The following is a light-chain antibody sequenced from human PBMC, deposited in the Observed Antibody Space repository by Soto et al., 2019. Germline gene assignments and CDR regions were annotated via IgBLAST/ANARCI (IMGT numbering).Light chain of an antibody. Sequence: DIVMTQSPDSLAVSLGERATINCKSSQSVLYSSNNKHYLAWYQQKPEQPPRLLIYWASTRESGVPDRFSGSGSGTDFTLTTSSLQAEDVAVYYGQQYYSTPRTVGKGTKVEVK. J-gene: IGKJ1*01. CDR2: WAS. CDR3: QQYYSTPRT. V-gene: IGKV4-1*01. CDR1: QSVLYSSNNKHY.